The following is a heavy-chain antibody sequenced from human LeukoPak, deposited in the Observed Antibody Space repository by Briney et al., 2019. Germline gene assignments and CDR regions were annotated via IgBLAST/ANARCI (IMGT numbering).Heavy chain of an antibody. CDR2: IYYSGSP. J-gene: IGHJ4*02. CDR1: GGSISNNNYY. CDR3: ATWRTAKTGFDY. V-gene: IGHV4-39*01. Sequence: SGTLSLTCTVSGGSISNNNYYWAWIRQPPGKGLECIGSIYYSGSPYYNPSLKSRVTISVDTSKNQFSLRLSSVTAADTAVYYCATWRTAKTGFDYWGQGTLVTVSS. D-gene: IGHD1-1*01.